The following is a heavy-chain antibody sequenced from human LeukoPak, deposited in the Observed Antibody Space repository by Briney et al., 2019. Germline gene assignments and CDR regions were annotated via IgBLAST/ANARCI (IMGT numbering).Heavy chain of an antibody. D-gene: IGHD4-17*01. Sequence: GGSLRLSCAASGFTFCSYEMNWVRQAPGKGLEWVSYISSSDSTIYYADSVKGRFTISRDNAKNSLYLQMNSLRAEDTAVYYCARVAINDYGDYFDYWGQGTLVTVSS. CDR1: GFTFCSYE. J-gene: IGHJ4*02. CDR2: ISSSDSTI. CDR3: ARVAINDYGDYFDY. V-gene: IGHV3-48*03.